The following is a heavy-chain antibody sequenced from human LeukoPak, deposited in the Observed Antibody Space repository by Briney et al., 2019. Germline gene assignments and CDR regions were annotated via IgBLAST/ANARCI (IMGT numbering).Heavy chain of an antibody. Sequence: PSQTLSLTCAVSGGSISSGGYSWSWIRQPPGKGLEWIGEINHSGSTNYNPSLKSRVTVSVDTSKNQFSLKLSSVTAADTAVYYCARTRPPMPFWSGYYNHWFDPWGQGTLVTVSS. CDR3: ARTRPPMPFWSGYYNHWFDP. CDR2: INHSGST. CDR1: GGSISSGGYS. V-gene: IGHV4-30-2*01. D-gene: IGHD3-3*01. J-gene: IGHJ5*02.